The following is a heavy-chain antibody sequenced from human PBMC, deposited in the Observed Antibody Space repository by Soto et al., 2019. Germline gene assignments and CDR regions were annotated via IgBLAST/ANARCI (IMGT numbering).Heavy chain of an antibody. D-gene: IGHD6-13*01. CDR2: IFSHGGNT. CDR3: AKSRLATASDP. CDR1: GFTFSSYA. V-gene: IGHV3-23*05. Sequence: EVQLLEFGGDLVQPGGSLRLSCVASGFTFSSYAMSWVRQAPGKGLEWVSDIFSHGGNTYYAESVKGRFTISRDNSRSMVYFEMNSLRAEDTAVYYCAKSRLATASDPWGQGTLVTVSS. J-gene: IGHJ5*02.